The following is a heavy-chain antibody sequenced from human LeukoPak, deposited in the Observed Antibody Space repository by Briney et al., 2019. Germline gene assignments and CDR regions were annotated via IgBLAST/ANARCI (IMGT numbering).Heavy chain of an antibody. Sequence: GESLQISCQGSGSTFGNYWIGWVRQLPGKGLEWMGIIHPGDSDTRYSPSFQGQVTISAEKSITTAYLQWSSLKASDTAMYYCARRGEGPIGGIGYWGQGTLVTVSS. CDR3: ARRGEGPIGGIGY. D-gene: IGHD3-10*01. J-gene: IGHJ4*02. CDR1: GSTFGNYW. V-gene: IGHV5-51*01. CDR2: IHPGDSDT.